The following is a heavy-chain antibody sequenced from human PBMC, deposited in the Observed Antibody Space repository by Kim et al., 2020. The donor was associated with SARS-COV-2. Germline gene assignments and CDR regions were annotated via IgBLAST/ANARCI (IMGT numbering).Heavy chain of an antibody. V-gene: IGHV4-34*01. J-gene: IGHJ3*02. D-gene: IGHD3-10*01. CDR3: AGLWFGELDAFDI. Sequence: YNQSLKNRVTITIDTSMNQFSVKRSSVTAADTAVYYCAGLWFGELDAFDIWGQGTMVTVSS.